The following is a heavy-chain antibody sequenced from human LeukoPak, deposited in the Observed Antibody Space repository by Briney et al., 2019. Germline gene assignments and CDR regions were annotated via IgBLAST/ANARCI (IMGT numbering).Heavy chain of an antibody. CDR2: ISGSGGST. V-gene: IGHV3-23*01. Sequence: PGGTLRLSCAASGFTFSSYAMSWVRQAPGKGLEWVSAISGSGGSTYYADSVKGRFTISRDNSKNTLYLQMNSLRAEDTAVYYCAKGLMITFGGAFDCWGQGTLVTVSS. CDR3: AKGLMITFGGAFDC. J-gene: IGHJ4*02. D-gene: IGHD3-16*01. CDR1: GFTFSSYA.